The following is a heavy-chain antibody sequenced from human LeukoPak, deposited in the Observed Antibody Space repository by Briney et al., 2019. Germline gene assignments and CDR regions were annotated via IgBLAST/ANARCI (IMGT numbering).Heavy chain of an antibody. Sequence: SETLSLTCTVSDGSITGYYWSWIRQPPRKGLEWIGYINYNGNSKYNPSLKSRITMSVDTSRNQFSLKLSSVTAADTAVYFCARHLYPGYGSTNYDGAFFHYWGQGTPVTVSS. D-gene: IGHD4-23*01. V-gene: IGHV4-59*08. CDR2: INYNGNS. J-gene: IGHJ4*02. CDR1: DGSITGYY. CDR3: ARHLYPGYGSTNYDGAFFHY.